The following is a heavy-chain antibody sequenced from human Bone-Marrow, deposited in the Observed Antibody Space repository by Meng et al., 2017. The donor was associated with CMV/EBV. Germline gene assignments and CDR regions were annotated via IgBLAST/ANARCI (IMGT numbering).Heavy chain of an antibody. CDR2: INHSGST. CDR1: GGSFSGYY. V-gene: IGHV4-34*01. CDR3: ARGTIVVVPAAIGQSGYYYYYGMDV. J-gene: IGHJ6*02. Sequence: SETLSLTCAVYGGSFSGYYWSWIRQPPGKGLEWIGEINHSGSTNYNPSLKSRVTISVDTSKNQFSLKLSSVTAADTAVYYCARGTIVVVPAAIGQSGYYYYYGMDVWGQGTTVTVS. D-gene: IGHD2-2*01.